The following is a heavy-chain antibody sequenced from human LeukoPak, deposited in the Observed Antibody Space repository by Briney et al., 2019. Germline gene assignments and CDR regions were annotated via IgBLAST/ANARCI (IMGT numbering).Heavy chain of an antibody. V-gene: IGHV4-34*01. J-gene: IGHJ5*02. CDR1: GGSFSGYY. CDR3: ARWWGFDP. D-gene: IGHD2-15*01. Sequence: SETLSLTCAVYGGSFSGYYWTWIRQPPGKGLEWIGEINHSGSTNYNPSLKSRVTISVDTSNNQFSLKLKSVTAADTAMYYCARWWGFDPWGQGPLVTVSS. CDR2: INHSGST.